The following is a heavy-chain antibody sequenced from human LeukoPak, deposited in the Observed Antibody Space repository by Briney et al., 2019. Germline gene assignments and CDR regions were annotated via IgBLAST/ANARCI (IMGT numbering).Heavy chain of an antibody. J-gene: IGHJ3*02. CDR2: ISSSGATI. CDR1: GFTFNTYE. D-gene: IGHD3-10*01. V-gene: IGHV3-48*03. Sequence: GGSLRLSCAASGFTFNTYELNWVRQAPGKGLEWVSYISSSGATIYYADSVKGRFTTSKDNAKNSLYLQMSGLRAEDTAVYYCARDASGTINAFDIWGQGTTVTVSS. CDR3: ARDASGTINAFDI.